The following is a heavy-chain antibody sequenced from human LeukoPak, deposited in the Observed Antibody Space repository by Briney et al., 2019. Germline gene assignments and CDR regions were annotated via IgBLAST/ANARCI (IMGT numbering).Heavy chain of an antibody. CDR2: IKQDGSEK. CDR1: TFTFSRYW. CDR3: ARETGTYLGS. Sequence: GGSLRLSCAASTFTFSRYWMTWVRQAPGKGLEWVAHIKQDGSEKDYVDSVKGRFTISRDNSKNTLYLQMNSLRVEDTAVYYCARETGTYLGSWGQGTLVTVSS. V-gene: IGHV3-7*03. J-gene: IGHJ5*02. D-gene: IGHD1-26*01.